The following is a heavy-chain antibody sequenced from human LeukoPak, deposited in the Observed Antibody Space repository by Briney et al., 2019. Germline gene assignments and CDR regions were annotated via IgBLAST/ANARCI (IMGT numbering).Heavy chain of an antibody. V-gene: IGHV3-33*01. Sequence: PGGSLRLSCAASGFTLSTYGMHWVRQAPGKGLEWVAVVWDDGSKYYADSVKGRFTISRDNSKNTLYLQMNSLRAEDTAVYYCARDLEQLDSFDYWGQGTLVTVSS. CDR3: ARDLEQLDSFDY. J-gene: IGHJ4*02. CDR2: VWDDGSK. D-gene: IGHD6-13*01. CDR1: GFTLSTYG.